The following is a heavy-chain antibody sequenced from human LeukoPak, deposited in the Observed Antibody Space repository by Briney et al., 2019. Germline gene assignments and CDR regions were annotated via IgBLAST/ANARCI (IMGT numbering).Heavy chain of an antibody. V-gene: IGHV4-61*05. CDR2: IYTSGST. Sequence: PSETLSLTCTVSGGSISSSSYYWGWIRQPPGKGLEWIGRIYTSGSTNYNPSLKSRVTMSVDTSKNQFSLKLSSVTAADTAVYYCARGGVTYYYDSSGFPAAFDIWGQGTMVTVSS. D-gene: IGHD3-22*01. CDR3: ARGGVTYYYDSSGFPAAFDI. CDR1: GGSISSSSYY. J-gene: IGHJ3*02.